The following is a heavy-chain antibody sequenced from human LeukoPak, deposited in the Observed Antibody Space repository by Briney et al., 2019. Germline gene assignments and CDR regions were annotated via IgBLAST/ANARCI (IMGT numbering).Heavy chain of an antibody. CDR1: GFTFSTYW. CDR2: IKEDGSEK. V-gene: IGHV3-7*05. J-gene: IGHJ4*02. Sequence: GGSLRLSCAASGFTFSTYWMTWVRQSPGKGLEWVANIKEDGSEKYYVDSVKGRLTISRDNSTNTLYLQMNSLRAEDTAVYYCAKRASGSGTSLYYFDYWGQGTLVTVSS. CDR3: AKRASGSGTSLYYFDY. D-gene: IGHD3-10*01.